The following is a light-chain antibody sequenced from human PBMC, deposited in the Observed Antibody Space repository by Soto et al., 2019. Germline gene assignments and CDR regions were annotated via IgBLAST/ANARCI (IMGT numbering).Light chain of an antibody. V-gene: IGLV4-69*01. CDR3: HSLGTGPRV. J-gene: IGLJ3*02. Sequence: QLVLTQSPSASASLGASVKLTCTLSSGHSSYAIAWHQQQPEKGPRYLMKLNSDGSHSKGDVIPDRFSGSSSGAERYLTISSLEYEEEADYYCHSLGTGPRVFGGGTKVTVL. CDR2: LNSDGSH. CDR1: SGHSSYA.